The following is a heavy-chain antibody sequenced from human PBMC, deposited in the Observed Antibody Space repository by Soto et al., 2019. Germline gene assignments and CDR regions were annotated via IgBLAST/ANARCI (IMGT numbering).Heavy chain of an antibody. D-gene: IGHD3-22*01. Sequence: PSETLSLTCTVSYGSISNLYWSWIRQPPGKGLEWIGYISSSGNTNYNPSLKSRVSISVDTSKNQFSLNLTSVTAADTGVYYCARAPMVLTRSYFDSWGQGTPVTVSS. CDR1: YGSISNLY. CDR3: ARAPMVLTRSYFDS. J-gene: IGHJ4*02. V-gene: IGHV4-59*11. CDR2: ISSSGNT.